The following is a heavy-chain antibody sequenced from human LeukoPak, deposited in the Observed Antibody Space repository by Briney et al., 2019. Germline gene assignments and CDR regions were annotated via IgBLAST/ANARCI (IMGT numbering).Heavy chain of an antibody. CDR1: GYTFTGYY. CDR3: ARAPYPLHAFDI. Sequence: ASVKVSFKASGYTFTGYYMHWVRQAPGQGLEWMGRINPNSGGTNYAQKFQGRVTMTRDTSISTAYMELSRLRSDDTAVYYCARAPYPLHAFDIWGQGTMVTVSS. V-gene: IGHV1-2*06. CDR2: INPNSGGT. J-gene: IGHJ3*02.